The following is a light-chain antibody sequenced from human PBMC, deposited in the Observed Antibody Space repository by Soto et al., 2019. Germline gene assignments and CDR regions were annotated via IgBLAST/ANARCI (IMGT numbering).Light chain of an antibody. CDR1: SSDVGGYNY. J-gene: IGLJ1*01. CDR2: EVS. CDR3: GSYSSSSAPFV. Sequence: QSALTQPASVSGSPGQSITISCTGTSSDVGGYNYVSWYQQHPGKVPKLMIYEVSKRPSGVSNRFSGSKSGNTASLTISGPQAEDEADYYCGSYSSSSAPFVFGTGTKLTVL. V-gene: IGLV2-14*01.